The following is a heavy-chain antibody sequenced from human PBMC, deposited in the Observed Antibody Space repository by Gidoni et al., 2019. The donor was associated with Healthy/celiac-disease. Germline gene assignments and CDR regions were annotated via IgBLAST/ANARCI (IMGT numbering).Heavy chain of an antibody. CDR2: ISWNSGSI. CDR3: AKDIDGDILTGYYMGIDY. CDR1: GFTFDDYA. V-gene: IGHV3-9*01. J-gene: IGHJ4*02. D-gene: IGHD3-9*01. Sequence: EVQLVESGGGLVQPGRSLRLSCAASGFTFDDYAMHWVRQAPGKGLEWVSGISWNSGSIGYADSVKGRFTISRDNAKNSLYLQMNSLRAEDTALYYCAKDIDGDILTGYYMGIDYWGQGTLVTVSS.